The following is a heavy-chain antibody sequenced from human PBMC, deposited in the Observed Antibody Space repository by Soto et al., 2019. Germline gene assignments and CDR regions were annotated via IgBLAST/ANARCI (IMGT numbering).Heavy chain of an antibody. J-gene: IGHJ4*02. V-gene: IGHV3-49*03. CDR2: IRSKAYGGTT. Sequence: GGSLRLSCTASGFTFGDYAMSRFRQAPGKGLEWVGFIRSKAYGGTTEYAASVKGRFTISRDDSKSIAYLQMNSLKTEDTAVYYCTRDLRDDYGDVFDYWGQGTLVTVSS. CDR3: TRDLRDDYGDVFDY. CDR1: GFTFGDYA. D-gene: IGHD4-17*01.